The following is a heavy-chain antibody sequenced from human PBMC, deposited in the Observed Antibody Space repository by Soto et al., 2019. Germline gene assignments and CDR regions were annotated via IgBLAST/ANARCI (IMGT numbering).Heavy chain of an antibody. J-gene: IGHJ6*02. CDR1: GYTLTELS. Sequence: SVKGACKVSGYTLTELSMQWVRQARGQRLEWIGWIVVGSGNTNYAQKFQERVTITRDMSTSTAYMELSSLRSEDTAVYYCAAGPAADYYYYGMDVWGQGTTVTVSS. CDR2: IVVGSGNT. V-gene: IGHV1-58*02. D-gene: IGHD6-13*01. CDR3: AAGPAADYYYYGMDV.